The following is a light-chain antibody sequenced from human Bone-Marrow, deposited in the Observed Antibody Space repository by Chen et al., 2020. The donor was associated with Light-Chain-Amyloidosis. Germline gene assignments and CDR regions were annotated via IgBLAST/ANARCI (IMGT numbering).Light chain of an antibody. Sequence: QSVLTQPPSVSGAPGQRVAISCTGTRSNIGRGYDVHWLRQVPGAAPPLLMYSNVHRPSGVPDRFSVSRSGASASLAITGVQADGEATYYCHSYDSDLRGSVFGGVTKLTVL. V-gene: IGLV1-40*01. CDR2: SNV. CDR1: RSNIGRGYD. CDR3: HSYDSDLRGSV. J-gene: IGLJ3*02.